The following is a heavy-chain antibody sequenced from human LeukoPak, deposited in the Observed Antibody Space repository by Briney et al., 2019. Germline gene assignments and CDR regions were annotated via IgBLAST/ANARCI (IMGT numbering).Heavy chain of an antibody. V-gene: IGHV3-11*01. CDR2: ISSSGSTI. Sequence: GGSLRLSCAASGFTFGDYYMSWIRQAPGKGLEWVSYISSSGSTIYYADSVKGRFTISRDNAKNSLYLQMNSLRAEDTAVYYCARDRARSDYGGNSDAFDIWGQGTMVTVSS. CDR3: ARDRARSDYGGNSDAFDI. CDR1: GFTFGDYY. J-gene: IGHJ3*02. D-gene: IGHD4-23*01.